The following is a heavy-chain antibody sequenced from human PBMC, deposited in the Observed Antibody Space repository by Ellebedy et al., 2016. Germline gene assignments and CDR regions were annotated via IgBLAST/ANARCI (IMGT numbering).Heavy chain of an antibody. J-gene: IGHJ4*02. V-gene: IGHV3-23*01. CDR2: TTGNGGSS. D-gene: IGHD7-27*01. Sequence: GESLKISXAASGFTFRTYAMSWVRQAPGKGLEWVSGTTGNGGSSYYADSVRGRFTVSRDNSKNTLYLQMSNLRSEDTAVYRCARGLGPRGTWHIDFWGQGTLVTVSS. CDR1: GFTFRTYA. CDR3: ARGLGPRGTWHIDF.